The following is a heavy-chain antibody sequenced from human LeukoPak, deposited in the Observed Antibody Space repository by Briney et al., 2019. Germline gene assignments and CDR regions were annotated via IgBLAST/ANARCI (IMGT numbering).Heavy chain of an antibody. CDR3: AKSHFTPLATYAGYSSSWQGFDY. J-gene: IGHJ4*02. V-gene: IGHV3-23*01. Sequence: GGSLRLSCAASGFTSSSYAMSWVRQAPGKGLEWVSAISGSGGSTYYADSVKGRFTISRDNSKNTLYLQMNSLRAEDTAVYYCAKSHFTPLATYAGYSSSWQGFDYWGQGTLVTVSS. CDR1: GFTSSSYA. D-gene: IGHD6-13*01. CDR2: ISGSGGST.